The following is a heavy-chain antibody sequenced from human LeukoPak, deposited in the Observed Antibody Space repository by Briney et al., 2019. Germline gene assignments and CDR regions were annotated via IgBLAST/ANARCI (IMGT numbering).Heavy chain of an antibody. J-gene: IGHJ4*02. CDR1: GFIFSKYG. Sequence: PGGSLRLSCAASGFIFSKYGMHWVRQAPGKGLEWVAFIRFDGSDKYYADSVKGRFTISRDNSENTLYVQMNSLRTEDTAVYYCAKGGDYNWNYDRFDYWGQGTLVTVSS. V-gene: IGHV3-30*02. CDR3: AKGGDYNWNYDRFDY. CDR2: IRFDGSDK. D-gene: IGHD1-7*01.